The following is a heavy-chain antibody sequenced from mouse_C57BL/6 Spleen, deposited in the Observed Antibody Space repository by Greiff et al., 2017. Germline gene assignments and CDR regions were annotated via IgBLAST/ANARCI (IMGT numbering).Heavy chain of an antibody. CDR1: GYTFTSYW. CDR2: INPSNGGT. CDR3: ARSSLLLQYPLFDY. Sequence: QVQLQQPGTELVKPGASVTLSCKASGYTFTSYWMHWVKQRPGQGLEWIGNINPSNGGTNYNEKFKSKATLTVDKSSSTAYMQLSSLTSEDSAVXYCARSSLLLQYPLFDYWGQGTTLTVSS. D-gene: IGHD1-1*01. V-gene: IGHV1-53*01. J-gene: IGHJ2*01.